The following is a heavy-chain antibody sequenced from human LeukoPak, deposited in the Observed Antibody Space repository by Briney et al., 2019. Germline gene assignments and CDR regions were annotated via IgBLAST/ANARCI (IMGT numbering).Heavy chain of an antibody. D-gene: IGHD3-22*01. V-gene: IGHV3-7*01. CDR3: ARDYYNSSGYYYAYNWFDP. CDR1: GFTFSKYS. Sequence: AGGSLRLSCAASGFTFSKYSMNWVRQAPGKGLEWVANIKQDGSEKYYVDSVKGRFTISRDNAKNSLYLQMNSLRAEDTAVYYCARDYYNSSGYYYAYNWFDPWGQGTLVTVSS. CDR2: IKQDGSEK. J-gene: IGHJ5*02.